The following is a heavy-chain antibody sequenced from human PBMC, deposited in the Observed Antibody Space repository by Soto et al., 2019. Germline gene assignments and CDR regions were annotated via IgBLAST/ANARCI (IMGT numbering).Heavy chain of an antibody. CDR2: IYYSGST. V-gene: IGHV4-39*01. Sequence: SETLSLTCTVSGGSISSSSYYWGWIRQPPGKGLEWIGTIYYSGSTYYNPSLKSRVTISVDASKNQFSLKLSSVTAADTAVYYCARHSGYGPQIDYWGQGTLVTVSS. J-gene: IGHJ4*02. CDR1: GGSISSSSYY. CDR3: ARHSGYGPQIDY. D-gene: IGHD5-12*01.